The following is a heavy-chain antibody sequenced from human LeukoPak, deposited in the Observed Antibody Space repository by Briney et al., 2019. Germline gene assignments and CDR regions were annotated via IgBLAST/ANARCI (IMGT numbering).Heavy chain of an antibody. CDR2: IYHSGST. J-gene: IGHJ4*02. Sequence: SETLSLTCTVSGGSISSSSYYWGWIRQPPGKGLEWIGYIYHSGSTYYNPSLKSRVTISVDRSKNQFSLKLSSVTAADTAVYYCARLHSSGYYYSDYWGQGTLVTVSS. V-gene: IGHV4-39*07. D-gene: IGHD3-22*01. CDR3: ARLHSSGYYYSDY. CDR1: GGSISSSSYY.